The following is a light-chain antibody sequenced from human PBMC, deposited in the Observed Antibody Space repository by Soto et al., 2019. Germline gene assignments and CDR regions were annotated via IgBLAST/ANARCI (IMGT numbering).Light chain of an antibody. CDR2: AAS. J-gene: IGKJ2*01. V-gene: IGKV1-39*01. Sequence: DIQMTQSPSSLSASVGDRVTITCRASQSISSYLNWYQQKPGKAPKLLIYAASSLQSGVPSRFSGSGSGTYFTLTISSLQPEDFATYYCQQSYSTPRYSCGQGTKLEIK. CDR3: QQSYSTPRYS. CDR1: QSISSY.